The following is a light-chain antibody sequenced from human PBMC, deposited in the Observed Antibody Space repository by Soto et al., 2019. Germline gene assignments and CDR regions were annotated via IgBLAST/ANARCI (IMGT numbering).Light chain of an antibody. J-gene: IGKJ5*01. CDR1: QSVSNNF. Sequence: EIGLTHSPGTLSLSPGARAALSCRASQSVSNNFLAWYQRRPGQAPRLVIYGASSRMTGIPDRFSGSGSGTDFTLTINRLEPEDFAIYYCQQYGSPPITFDQGTRLEIK. V-gene: IGKV3-20*01. CDR3: QQYGSPPIT. CDR2: GAS.